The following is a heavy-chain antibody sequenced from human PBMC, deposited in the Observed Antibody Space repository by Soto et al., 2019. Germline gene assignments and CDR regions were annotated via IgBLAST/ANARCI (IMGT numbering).Heavy chain of an antibody. CDR3: ARTGLRYFDWLLYPNWFDP. J-gene: IGHJ5*02. V-gene: IGHV4-34*01. CDR1: GGSFSVYY. Sequence: SETLSLTCAVYGGSFSVYYWSWIRQPPGKGLEWIGEINHSGSTNYNPSLKSRVTISVDTSKNQFSLKLSSVTAADTAVYYCARTGLRYFDWLLYPNWFDPWGQGTLVTVSS. CDR2: INHSGST. D-gene: IGHD3-9*01.